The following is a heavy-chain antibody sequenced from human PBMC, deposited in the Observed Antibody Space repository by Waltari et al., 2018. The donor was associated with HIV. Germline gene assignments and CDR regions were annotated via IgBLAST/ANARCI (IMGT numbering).Heavy chain of an antibody. D-gene: IGHD3-3*01. CDR2: INHSGSV. Sequence: QVQLEQWGAGLLEPSETLSLTCAVYGGSLSGYFWTWIRQPPGKGLEWIGEINHSGSVNYNPSLQSRVTLSVDTSKNQFSLKVASVTVADTAKYYCARSEGSGYSAVDYWGQGTLVIVSS. V-gene: IGHV4-34*01. CDR1: GGSLSGYF. CDR3: ARSEGSGYSAVDY. J-gene: IGHJ4*02.